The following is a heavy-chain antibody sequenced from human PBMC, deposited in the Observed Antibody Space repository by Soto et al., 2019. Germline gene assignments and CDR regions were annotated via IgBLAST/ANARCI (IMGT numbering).Heavy chain of an antibody. D-gene: IGHD6-13*01. Sequence: QPGGSLRLSCAASGFTFSSYGMHWVRQAPGKGLEWVAVIWYDGSNKYYADSVKGRFTISRDNSKNTLYLQMNSLRAEDTAVYYCARDPWYSSSWYGNLAVYYYYGMDVWGQGTTVTVSS. J-gene: IGHJ6*02. CDR1: GFTFSSYG. CDR3: ARDPWYSSSWYGNLAVYYYYGMDV. CDR2: IWYDGSNK. V-gene: IGHV3-33*01.